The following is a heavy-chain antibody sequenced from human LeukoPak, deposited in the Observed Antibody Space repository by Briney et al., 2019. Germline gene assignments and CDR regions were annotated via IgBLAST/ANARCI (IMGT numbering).Heavy chain of an antibody. CDR1: GFTFSSYA. D-gene: IGHD3-22*01. CDR3: AKVLYYYDFSGYIPYFFDY. CDR2: ISGSGGST. J-gene: IGHJ4*02. Sequence: QTGGSLRLSCAASGFTFSSYAMSWVRQAPGKGLEWVSAISGSGGSTFYADSVKGRLTISRDNSKNTLYVQMNSLRAEDTAVYYCAKVLYYYDFSGYIPYFFDYWGQGTLVSVSS. V-gene: IGHV3-23*01.